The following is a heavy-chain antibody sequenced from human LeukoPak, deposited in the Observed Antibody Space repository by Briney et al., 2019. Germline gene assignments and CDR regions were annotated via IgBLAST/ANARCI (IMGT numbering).Heavy chain of an antibody. CDR1: GYIFSVYA. CDR2: INTNTGNP. CDR3: ARDYTIAVGTTTYLQH. J-gene: IGHJ1*01. Sequence: GASVKVSCKASGYIFSVYALIWVRQAPGQGLELMGWINTNTGNPTYAQGFTGRFVFSLDTSVSTAYLQISSLKAEDTAAYYCARDYTIAVGTTTYLQHWGQGTLVTVSS. D-gene: IGHD1-14*01. V-gene: IGHV7-4-1*02.